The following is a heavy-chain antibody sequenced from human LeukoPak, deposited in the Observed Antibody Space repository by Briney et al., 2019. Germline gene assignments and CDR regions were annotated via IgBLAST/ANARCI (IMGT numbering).Heavy chain of an antibody. Sequence: GRSLRLSCTASGFTFSNYGMHWVRQAPGKGLEWVAVISYDGSNTYYADSVKGRFTVSRDNSKNTLYLQMNSLRAEDTAVYYCAKGPFRYDFWSGPDYYGMDVWGQGTTVTVSS. J-gene: IGHJ6*02. V-gene: IGHV3-30*18. CDR1: GFTFSNYG. CDR2: ISYDGSNT. CDR3: AKGPFRYDFWSGPDYYGMDV. D-gene: IGHD3-3*01.